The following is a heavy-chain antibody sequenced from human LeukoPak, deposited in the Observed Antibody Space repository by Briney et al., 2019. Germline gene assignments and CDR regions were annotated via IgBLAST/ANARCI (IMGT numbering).Heavy chain of an antibody. CDR1: GYTFTNYY. Sequence: ASVRVSCKASGYTFTNYYMHWVRQAPGQGLEWMGWINPNSGGTNYAQKFQGRVTMTRDTSISTAYMELSRLRSDDTAVYYCASTYGSGSYYPLDYWGQGTLVTVSS. D-gene: IGHD3-10*01. CDR2: INPNSGGT. CDR3: ASTYGSGSYYPLDY. V-gene: IGHV1-2*02. J-gene: IGHJ4*02.